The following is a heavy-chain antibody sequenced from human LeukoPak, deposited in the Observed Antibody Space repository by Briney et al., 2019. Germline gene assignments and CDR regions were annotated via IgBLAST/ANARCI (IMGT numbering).Heavy chain of an antibody. CDR3: AKTTPGYDY. J-gene: IGHJ4*02. V-gene: IGHV3-23*01. CDR1: GFTFSDFA. CDR2: ISESGDTT. Sequence: GGSLRLSCAASGFTFSDFAMSSVRPAPGKGLERVSAISESGDTTFYADSVKGRFTISRDNSKNTLYLQMNSLRAEDTAVYYCAKTTPGYDYWGQGTLVTVSS. D-gene: IGHD1-1*01.